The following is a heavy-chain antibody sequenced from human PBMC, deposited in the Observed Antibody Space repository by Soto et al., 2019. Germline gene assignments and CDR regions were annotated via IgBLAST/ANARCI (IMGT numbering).Heavy chain of an antibody. Sequence: PGGSLRLSCAASGFTFSSYAMSWVRQAPGKGLEWVSGVSGSGDSRNYADSVKGRFTISRDNSKNTLYLEMNSLRAEDTAVYYCARNVFTSWHNWFDPWGQGTLVTVSS. D-gene: IGHD2-2*01. CDR1: GFTFSSYA. CDR2: VSGSGDSR. J-gene: IGHJ5*02. CDR3: ARNVFTSWHNWFDP. V-gene: IGHV3-23*01.